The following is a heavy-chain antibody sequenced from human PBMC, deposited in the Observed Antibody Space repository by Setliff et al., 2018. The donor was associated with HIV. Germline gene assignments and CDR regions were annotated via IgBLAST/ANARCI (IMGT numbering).Heavy chain of an antibody. CDR1: GGSIISNEW. Sequence: SETLSLTCPVSGGSIISNEWWSWVRQPPGKGLEWIGEIYHSGGSNYNSSLTRRVMISVDKSKNQFYLRLTSVTAADTALYYCARGQHSSTWGALFDYWGQGTLVTVSS. V-gene: IGHV4-4*02. CDR2: IYHSGGS. J-gene: IGHJ4*02. CDR3: ARGQHSSTWGALFDY. D-gene: IGHD6-13*01.